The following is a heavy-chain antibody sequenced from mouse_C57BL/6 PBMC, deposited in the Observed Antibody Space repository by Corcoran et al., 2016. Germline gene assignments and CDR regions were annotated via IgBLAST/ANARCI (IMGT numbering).Heavy chain of an antibody. Sequence: EVQLQQSGPELVKPGASVKISCKASGYTFTDYYMNWVKQSHGKSLEWIGDINPNNGGTSYNQKFKGKATLTVDKSSSTAYMELRSLTSEDSAVYYCARWGNYPLYAMDYWGQGTSVTVSS. V-gene: IGHV1-26*01. CDR2: INPNNGGT. CDR3: ARWGNYPLYAMDY. J-gene: IGHJ4*01. CDR1: GYTFTDYY. D-gene: IGHD2-1*01.